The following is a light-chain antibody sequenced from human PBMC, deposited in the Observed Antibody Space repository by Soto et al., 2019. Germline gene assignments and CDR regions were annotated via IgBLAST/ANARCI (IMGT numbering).Light chain of an antibody. Sequence: EIVLTQSPGTLSLSPGERATLSCRASQSISSTFLAWYQQKPGQAPRVLLYGASTRATGIPDRFSGSGSRTDFTLTISRLEPEDFAVYFCQQYESSRTFGQGTKVEMK. J-gene: IGKJ1*01. CDR3: QQYESSRT. V-gene: IGKV3-20*01. CDR1: QSISSTF. CDR2: GAS.